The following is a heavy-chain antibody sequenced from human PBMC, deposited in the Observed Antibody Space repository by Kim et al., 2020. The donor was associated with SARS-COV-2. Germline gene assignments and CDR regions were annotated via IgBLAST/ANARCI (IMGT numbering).Heavy chain of an antibody. V-gene: IGHV3-23*01. J-gene: IGHJ4*02. CDR3: AILFTIPT. Sequence: RGVGTYYADPAKGRSTISRENSKNTLYMQMNSLRAEDTAVYYCAILFTIPTWGQGTLVTVSS. D-gene: IGHD1-26*01. CDR2: RGVGT.